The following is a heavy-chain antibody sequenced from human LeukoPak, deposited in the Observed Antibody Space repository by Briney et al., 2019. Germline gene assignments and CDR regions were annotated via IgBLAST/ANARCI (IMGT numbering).Heavy chain of an antibody. V-gene: IGHV3-48*03. J-gene: IGHJ4*02. D-gene: IGHD2-15*01. CDR1: GFTFSSIA. CDR3: ARDSFSGGSYFDY. CDR2: ISISGSTI. Sequence: GGSLRLSCAASGFTFSSIAMTWVRQAPGKGLEWVSYISISGSTISYADSVKGRFTISRENAENSLYLLMNSLRAEDTAVYYCARDSFSGGSYFDYWGQGTLVTVSS.